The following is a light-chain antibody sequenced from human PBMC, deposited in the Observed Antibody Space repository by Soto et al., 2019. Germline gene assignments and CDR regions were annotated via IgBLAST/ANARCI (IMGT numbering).Light chain of an antibody. Sequence: DIQVTQSPSSVSASVGYRVTITCRTSQDVSSWLAWYHQKPGKAPELLIYSASTLQTGVPSRFSGSGSGTDFTLTISSLQPEDFATYYCQPANSFPLTFGGGTKVEIK. J-gene: IGKJ4*01. V-gene: IGKV1-12*01. CDR3: QPANSFPLT. CDR1: QDVSSW. CDR2: SAS.